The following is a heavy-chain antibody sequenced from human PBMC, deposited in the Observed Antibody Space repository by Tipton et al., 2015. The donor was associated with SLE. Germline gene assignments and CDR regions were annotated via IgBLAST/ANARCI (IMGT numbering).Heavy chain of an antibody. Sequence: GSLRLSCAASGLAVSSNYMSWVRQAPGKGLEWVSVIYSGGSTYYADSVKGRFTISRDNSKNTLYLQLNSLRAEDTAVYYCARSLTYYYDSSGLLGYWGQGTLVTVSS. V-gene: IGHV3-66*02. D-gene: IGHD3-22*01. CDR3: ARSLTYYYDSSGLLGY. CDR1: GLAVSSNY. CDR2: IYSGGST. J-gene: IGHJ4*02.